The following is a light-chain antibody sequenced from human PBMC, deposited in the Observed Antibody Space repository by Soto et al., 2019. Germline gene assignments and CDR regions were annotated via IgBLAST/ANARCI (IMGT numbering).Light chain of an antibody. CDR3: QQYNNWPLT. CDR2: AAS. CDR1: QSLSGN. J-gene: IGKJ4*01. V-gene: IGKV3-15*01. Sequence: EIVMTQSPATLSVSPGERATLSCRASQSLSGNLAWYQHKPGQAPRVLIYAASTRATGIPARFSGSGSGTEFTLTNSSLQSEDFALYYCQQYNNWPLTFGGGTKVEIK.